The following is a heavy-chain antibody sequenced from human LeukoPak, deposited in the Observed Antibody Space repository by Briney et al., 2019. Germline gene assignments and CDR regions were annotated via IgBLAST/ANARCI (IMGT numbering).Heavy chain of an antibody. V-gene: IGHV3-23*01. Sequence: PGGSLRLSCAASGFTFSSYAMSWVRQAPGKGLEWVSAISGSGGSTYYADSVKGRFTISRDNSKNTLYLQMSSLRAEDTAVYYCAKDPAYYYDSSGYPSDYWGQGTLVTVSS. CDR1: GFTFSSYA. J-gene: IGHJ4*02. CDR2: ISGSGGST. D-gene: IGHD3-22*01. CDR3: AKDPAYYYDSSGYPSDY.